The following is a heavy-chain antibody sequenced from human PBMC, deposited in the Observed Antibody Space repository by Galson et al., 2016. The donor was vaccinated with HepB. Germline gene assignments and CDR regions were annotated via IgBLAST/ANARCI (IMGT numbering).Heavy chain of an antibody. CDR1: GDSISNDDLY. Sequence: LSLTCTVSGDSISNDDLYWSWIRQHPGKGLEWIGYIHYSATTYYNPSVTSRVTISLNTPGNQFSLRLCYLTAAVPAEYYCASGAGATGVDFVYWGRGILVTFSS. CDR3: ASGAGATGVDFVY. D-gene: IGHD1-26*01. J-gene: IGHJ4*02. V-gene: IGHV4-31*03. CDR2: IHYSATT.